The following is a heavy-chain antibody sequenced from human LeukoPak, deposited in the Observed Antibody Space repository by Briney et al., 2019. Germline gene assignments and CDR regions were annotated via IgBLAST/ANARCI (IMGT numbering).Heavy chain of an antibody. D-gene: IGHD2-2*01. CDR2: IYYSGST. Sequence: SETLSLTCTVSGGSISSYYWSWIRQPPGKGLEWIGYIYYSGSTNYNPSLKSRVTISVDTSKNQFSLKLNSVTAADTAVYYCARVGVPAARRYYYYYMDVWGKGTTVTVSS. CDR3: ARVGVPAARRYYYYYMDV. J-gene: IGHJ6*03. V-gene: IGHV4-59*12. CDR1: GGSISSYY.